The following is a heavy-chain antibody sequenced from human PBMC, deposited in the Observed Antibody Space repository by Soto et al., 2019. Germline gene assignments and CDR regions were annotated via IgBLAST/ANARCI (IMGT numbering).Heavy chain of an antibody. Sequence: LRLSCAASGFIFTRYSMNWVRQAPGKGLEWVSSISSTTNYIYYGDSMKGRFTISRDNAKNSLYLEMNSLRAEDTAVYYCARESEDLTSNFDYWGQGTLVTVSS. J-gene: IGHJ4*02. CDR3: ARESEDLTSNFDY. V-gene: IGHV3-21*06. CDR1: GFIFTRYS. CDR2: ISSTTNYI.